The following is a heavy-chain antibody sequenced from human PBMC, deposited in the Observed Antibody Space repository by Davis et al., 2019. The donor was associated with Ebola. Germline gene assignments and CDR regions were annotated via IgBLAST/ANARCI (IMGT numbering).Heavy chain of an antibody. CDR2: ISSSSSYI. D-gene: IGHD2-2*01. Sequence: GGSLRLSCAASGFTFSSYSMNWVRQAPGKGLEWVSSISSSSSYIYYADSVKGRFTISRDNAKNSLYLQMNSLRAEDTAVYYCARYGDCSSTSCLYYYYYGMDVWGQGTTVTVPS. V-gene: IGHV3-21*01. CDR3: ARYGDCSSTSCLYYYYYGMDV. J-gene: IGHJ6*02. CDR1: GFTFSSYS.